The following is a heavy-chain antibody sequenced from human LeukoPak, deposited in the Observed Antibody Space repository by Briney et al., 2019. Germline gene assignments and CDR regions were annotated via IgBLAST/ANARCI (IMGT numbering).Heavy chain of an antibody. CDR1: GGSFSGYY. V-gene: IGHV4-34*01. Sequence: SETLSLTCAVYGGSFSGYYWSWIRQPPGKGLEWIGEINHSGSTNYNPSLKSRVTISVDTSKNQFSLKLSSVTAADTAVYYCTRGVAVAGKRRFDPWGQGTLVTVSS. CDR3: TRGVAVAGKRRFDP. D-gene: IGHD6-19*01. J-gene: IGHJ5*02. CDR2: INHSGST.